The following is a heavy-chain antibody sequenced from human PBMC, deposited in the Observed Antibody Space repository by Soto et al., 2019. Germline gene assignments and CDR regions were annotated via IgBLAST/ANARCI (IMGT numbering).Heavy chain of an antibody. D-gene: IGHD2-21*02. CDR1: GLSLRTTGVG. CDR2: LYWDDDQ. J-gene: IGHJ6*02. V-gene: IGHV2-5*02. CDR3: VQSRCGGDCLEIYSSHAYNGLDV. Sequence: QVTLKESGPTLVKPTQTLTLTCTVSGLSLRTTGVGVGWVRQPPGKALEWLGLLYWDDDQRYSPSLRSRLTIAKDISEKQVVLTMTNMDTVDTATYYCVQSRCGGDCLEIYSSHAYNGLDVWGQGTTVTVSS.